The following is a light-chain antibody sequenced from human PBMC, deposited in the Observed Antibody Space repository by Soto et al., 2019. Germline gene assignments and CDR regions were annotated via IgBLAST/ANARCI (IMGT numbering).Light chain of an antibody. V-gene: IGLV2-14*01. CDR1: SSDVGGYNS. CDR2: DVT. CDR3: SSFTSSITYV. Sequence: QSVLTQPASVSGSPGQSITISCTGTSSDVGGYNSVSWYRQDPGKAPKLMIYDVTNRPSGVSNRFSGSKSGNTASLTISGLQAEDEADYYCSSFTSSITYVFGTGNQLTVL. J-gene: IGLJ1*01.